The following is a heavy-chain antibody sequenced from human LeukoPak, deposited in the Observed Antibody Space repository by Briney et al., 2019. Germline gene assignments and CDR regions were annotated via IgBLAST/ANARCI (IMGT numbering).Heavy chain of an antibody. V-gene: IGHV1-69*05. CDR3: ARVTDYYDSSGYYYWFDP. Sequence: ASVKVSCKASGGTFSSYAISWVRQAPGQGLEWMGGIIPIFGTANYAQKFQGGVTITTDESTSTAYMELSSLRSEDTAVYYCARVTDYYDSSGYYYWFDPWGQGTLVTVSS. CDR1: GGTFSSYA. J-gene: IGHJ5*02. D-gene: IGHD3-22*01. CDR2: IIPIFGTA.